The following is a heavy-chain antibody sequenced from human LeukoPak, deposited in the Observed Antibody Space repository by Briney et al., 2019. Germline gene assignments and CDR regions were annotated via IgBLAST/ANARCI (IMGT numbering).Heavy chain of an antibody. Sequence: GASVKVSCKASGGTFISYAISWVRQAPGQGLEWMGGIIPIFGTPNYAQKFQGRVTITADESTSTAYMELSSLRSEDTAVYCCAIWSLSDKYSRQYYYMDVWGKGTTVTISS. CDR2: IIPIFGTP. CDR3: AIWSLSDKYSRQYYYMDV. V-gene: IGHV1-69*13. D-gene: IGHD4-11*01. J-gene: IGHJ6*03. CDR1: GGTFISYA.